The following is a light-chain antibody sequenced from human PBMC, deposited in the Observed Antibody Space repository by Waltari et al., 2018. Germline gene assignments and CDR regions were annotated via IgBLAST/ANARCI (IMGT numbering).Light chain of an antibody. V-gene: IGLV3-1*01. CDR1: KLGNKY. CDR2: KDD. Sequence: SYELTQPPSVSVSPGQTASITCSAGKLGNKYAYWYQQKSGQSPVLVIYKDDKRPSEMSERFSGSNSGNTATLTISGTQAMDEADYYCQAWDSGTVVFGGGTKLTVL. CDR3: QAWDSGTVV. J-gene: IGLJ2*01.